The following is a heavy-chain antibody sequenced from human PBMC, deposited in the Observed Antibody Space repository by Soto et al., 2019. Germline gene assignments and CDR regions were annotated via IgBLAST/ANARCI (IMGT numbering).Heavy chain of an antibody. D-gene: IGHD4-17*01. J-gene: IGHJ4*02. V-gene: IGHV4-34*01. CDR1: GGSFSGYY. CDR3: ARGLTTVTTVRYFDY. CDR2: ISYSGST. Sequence: SETLSLTRAVYGGSFSGYYWTWIRQSPGKGLEWIGQISYSGSTNYNPSLKSRVTISVDTSKNQFSLKLSSVTAADTAVYYCARGLTTVTTVRYFDYWGQGALVTVSS.